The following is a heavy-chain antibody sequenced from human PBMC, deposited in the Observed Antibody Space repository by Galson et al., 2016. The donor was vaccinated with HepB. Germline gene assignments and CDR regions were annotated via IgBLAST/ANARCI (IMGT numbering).Heavy chain of an antibody. D-gene: IGHD3-22*01. CDR1: GYTFTSYY. CDR2: ISGYNYLT. J-gene: IGHJ4*02. V-gene: IGHV1-18*01. CDR3: ARTPYYDTSGYYYD. Sequence: SVKVSCKASGYTFTSYYITWVRQAPGQGLEWIGWISGYNYLTSYAQKFQGRVTMTTDTSTTTAYMKLRRLTSDDTAMYYCARTPYYDTSGYYYDWGQGTLVTISS.